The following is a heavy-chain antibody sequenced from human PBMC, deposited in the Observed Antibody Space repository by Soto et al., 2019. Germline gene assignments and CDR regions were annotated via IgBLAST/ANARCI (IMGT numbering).Heavy chain of an antibody. CDR1: GDSVTSHY. D-gene: IGHD6-13*01. J-gene: IGHJ4*02. V-gene: IGHV4-59*02. Sequence: PSETLSLTCSFSGDSVTSHYLTWIRQSPEKGLEWIGYMHYTGFSHYNPSLKSRLTISVDTSKNQFTLKLTSVTVADTAVYYCARGRYSSSWYSYYFDYWGQGTLVTVSS. CDR2: MHYTGFS. CDR3: ARGRYSSSWYSYYFDY.